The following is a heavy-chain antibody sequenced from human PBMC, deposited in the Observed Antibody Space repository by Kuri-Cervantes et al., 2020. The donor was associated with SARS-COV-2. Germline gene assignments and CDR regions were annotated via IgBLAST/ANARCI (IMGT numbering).Heavy chain of an antibody. J-gene: IGHJ4*02. Sequence: SETLSLTCAVYGGSFSGYQWSWIRQTPGMGLEWIGQINDSGATMYNPSLKSRVIVSMDKSKNQFSLKLGSVTAADTAIYYCARGVPGYWGQGSLVTVSS. CDR2: INDSGAT. V-gene: IGHV4-34*01. CDR1: GGSFSGYQ. CDR3: ARGVPGY. D-gene: IGHD6-6*01.